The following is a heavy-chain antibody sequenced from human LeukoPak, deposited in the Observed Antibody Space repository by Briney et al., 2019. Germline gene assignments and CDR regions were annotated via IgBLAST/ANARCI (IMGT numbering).Heavy chain of an antibody. CDR1: GFTFDDYG. V-gene: IGHV3-20*01. CDR2: INWNGGST. J-gene: IGHJ1*01. D-gene: IGHD3-22*01. Sequence: PGGSLRLSCAASGFTFDDYGMSWVRQAPGKGLEWVSGINWNGGSTGYADSVKGRFTISRDNAKNSLYLQMNSLRAEDTALHDCARSDYDSSGYYRTHFQHWGQGTLVTVSS. CDR3: ARSDYDSSGYYRTHFQH.